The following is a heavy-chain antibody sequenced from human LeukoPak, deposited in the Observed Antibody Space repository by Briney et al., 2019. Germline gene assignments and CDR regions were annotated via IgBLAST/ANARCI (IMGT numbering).Heavy chain of an antibody. CDR2: IYYSGST. D-gene: IGHD3-22*01. CDR1: GGSISSNY. J-gene: IGHJ4*02. Sequence: SETLSLTCTLSGGSISSNYWSWIRQPPGKGLEWIGHIYYSGSTPYNPSLKSRVTISVDTSKNQFSLKLSSVTAPDTAVYYCAQIRPSTYYDSSGSFDYWGQGTLVTVSS. V-gene: IGHV4-59*08. CDR3: AQIRPSTYYDSSGSFDY.